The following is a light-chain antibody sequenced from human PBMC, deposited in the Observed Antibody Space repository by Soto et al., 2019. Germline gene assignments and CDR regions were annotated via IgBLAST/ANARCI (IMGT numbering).Light chain of an antibody. V-gene: IGLV1-40*01. J-gene: IGLJ1*01. CDR2: GDS. Sequence: QSVLTQPRSVSGAPGQSVTISCTGSSSNIGAGYHVHWYRQLPGAAPKLLIFGDSNRPSGVPDRFSGSKSGTSASLAVSGLRYEDEADYYFAAWDDSLSGYVFATGTKVTVL. CDR1: SSNIGAGYH. CDR3: AAWDDSLSGYV.